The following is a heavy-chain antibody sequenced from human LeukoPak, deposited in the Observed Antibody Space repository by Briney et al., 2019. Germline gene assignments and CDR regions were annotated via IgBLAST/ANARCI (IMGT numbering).Heavy chain of an antibody. CDR1: GYTFTGYW. CDR2: INPSGGST. D-gene: IGHD6-19*01. V-gene: IGHV1-46*01. J-gene: IGHJ1*01. Sequence: GASVKLSCKAFGYTFTGYWMHWVRQAPGQGPEWMGIINPSGGSTSYAQKFQGRVTMTRDMSTSTVYMELSSLRSEDTAVYYCARMPIAVAGTTEEHWGQGTLVTVSS. CDR3: ARMPIAVAGTTEEH.